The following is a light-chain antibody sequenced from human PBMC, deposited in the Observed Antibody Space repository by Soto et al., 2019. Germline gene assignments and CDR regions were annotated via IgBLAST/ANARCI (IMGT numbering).Light chain of an antibody. CDR3: SSYAASNGVV. J-gene: IGLJ2*01. CDR2: EVS. CDR1: SSDVGGYNY. V-gene: IGLV2-8*01. Sequence: QSALTQPPSASGSPGQSVTISCTGTSSDVGGYNYVSWYQQHPGKAPKLMIYEVSKRPSGVPDRFSGSKSGNTASLTVSGLQAEDEADYYCSSYAASNGVVFGGGTKVTVL.